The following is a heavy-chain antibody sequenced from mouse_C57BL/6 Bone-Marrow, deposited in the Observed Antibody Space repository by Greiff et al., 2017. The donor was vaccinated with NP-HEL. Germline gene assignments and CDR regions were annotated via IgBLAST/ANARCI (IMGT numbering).Heavy chain of an antibody. CDR2: IYPGSGST. Sequence: VQLQQPGAELVKPGASVKMSCKASGYTFTSYWITWVKQRPGQGLEWIGDIYPGSGSTNYTEKFKSKATLTVDTSSSTAYMQLSSLTSEDSAVYYCARERLRNYYGSSLAWFAYWGQGTLVTVSA. V-gene: IGHV1-55*01. CDR3: ARERLRNYYGSSLAWFAY. CDR1: GYTFTSYW. D-gene: IGHD1-1*01. J-gene: IGHJ3*01.